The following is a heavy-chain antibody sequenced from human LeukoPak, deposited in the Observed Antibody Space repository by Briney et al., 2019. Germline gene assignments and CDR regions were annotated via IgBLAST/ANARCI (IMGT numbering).Heavy chain of an antibody. Sequence: PSETLSLTCTVSGGSISSYYWSWVRQPPGKGLEWIGEINDSGSTTYNPFLKSRVNISVDTSKNQFSLKLSSVTAADTAVYYCARGPKYSSSWYQPTADYYYGMDVWGQGTTVTVSS. V-gene: IGHV4-34*01. D-gene: IGHD6-13*01. J-gene: IGHJ6*02. CDR3: ARGPKYSSSWYQPTADYYYGMDV. CDR1: GGSISSYY. CDR2: INDSGST.